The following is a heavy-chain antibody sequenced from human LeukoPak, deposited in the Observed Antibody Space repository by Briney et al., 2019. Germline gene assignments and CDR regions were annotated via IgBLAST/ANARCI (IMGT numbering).Heavy chain of an antibody. Sequence: SVKVSCKASGGTFSSYAISWVRQAPGQGLEWMGGIIPIFGTANYAQKFQGRVTITADESTSTAYLELSSLRSEDTAVYYCASSHPLVVVPAAVNVWFDPWGQGTLVTVSS. CDR1: GGTFSSYA. CDR3: ASSHPLVVVPAAVNVWFDP. V-gene: IGHV1-69*13. J-gene: IGHJ5*02. D-gene: IGHD2-2*01. CDR2: IIPIFGTA.